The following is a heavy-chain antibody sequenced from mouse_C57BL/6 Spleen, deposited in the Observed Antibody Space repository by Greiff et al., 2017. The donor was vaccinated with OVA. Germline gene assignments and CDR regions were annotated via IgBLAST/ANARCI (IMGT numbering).Heavy chain of an antibody. J-gene: IGHJ2*01. D-gene: IGHD2-4*01. CDR3: ARHGDYEDYFDY. CDR2: ISSGGSYT. V-gene: IGHV5-6*01. Sequence: EVQLVESGGDLVKPGGSLKLSCAASGFTFSSYGMSWVRQTPDKRLEWVATISSGGSYTYYPDSVKGRFTISRDNAKNTLYLQMSSLKSEDTAMYYCARHGDYEDYFDYWGQGTTLTVSS. CDR1: GFTFSSYG.